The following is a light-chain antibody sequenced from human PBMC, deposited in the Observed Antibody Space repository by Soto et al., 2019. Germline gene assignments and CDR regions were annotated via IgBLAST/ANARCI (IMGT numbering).Light chain of an antibody. CDR1: QNNAIY. CDR2: DTF. V-gene: IGKV3-11*01. J-gene: IGKJ1*01. CDR3: QQRADWPWT. Sequence: IVLTQSPATLSFSPGERATLSCRASQNNAIYLAWYQQKSGQSPRLLIYDTFNRAPGIPDRFSGSGSGTDFTLTISSLEPEDFAVYYCQQRADWPWTFGQGTTVEIK.